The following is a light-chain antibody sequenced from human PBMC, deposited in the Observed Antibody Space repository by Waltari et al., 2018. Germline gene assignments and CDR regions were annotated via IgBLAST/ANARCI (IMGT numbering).Light chain of an antibody. V-gene: IGLV2-23*02. CDR3: CSYAGSTTFVL. J-gene: IGLJ2*01. CDR2: EVN. CDR1: SSDGGSFNL. Sequence: QSALTQPASVSGSPGQSITISCTGTSSDGGSFNLVSWYQLLPGKAPKLLISEVNKRPSGVSNRFSGSKSGITASLTISGLQAGDEADYYCCSYAGSTTFVLFGGGTKLTVL.